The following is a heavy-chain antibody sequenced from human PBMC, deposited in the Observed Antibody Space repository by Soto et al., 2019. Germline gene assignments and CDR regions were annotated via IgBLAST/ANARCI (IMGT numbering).Heavy chain of an antibody. CDR3: AKELYYYGSGSPALDY. V-gene: IGHV3-23*01. D-gene: IGHD3-10*01. J-gene: IGHJ4*02. CDR1: GFTFNSYA. Sequence: GGSLRLSCAASGFTFNSYAMSWVRQAPGKGLEWVSAISGSGGSTYYADSVKGRFTISRDNSKNTLYLQMNSLRAEDTAVYYCAKELYYYGSGSPALDYWGQGTLVTAPQ. CDR2: ISGSGGST.